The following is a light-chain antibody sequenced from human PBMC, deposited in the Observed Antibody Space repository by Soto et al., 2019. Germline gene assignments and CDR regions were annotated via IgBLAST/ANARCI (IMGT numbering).Light chain of an antibody. V-gene: IGKV4-1*01. J-gene: IGKJ4*01. CDR3: QQYYSTPPT. CDR2: WAS. CDR1: QSVLYSSINKNY. Sequence: DIVMTQSPDSLAVSLGERATINCKSSQSVLYSSINKNYLAWYQQKPGQPPKLLIYWASTRESGVPDRFSGSGSGTDFTLTISSLQAEDVAVYYCQQYYSTPPTFGGGTKLEIK.